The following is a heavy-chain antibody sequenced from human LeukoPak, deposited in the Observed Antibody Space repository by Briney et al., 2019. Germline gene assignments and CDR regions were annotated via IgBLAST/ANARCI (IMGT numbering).Heavy chain of an antibody. CDR2: ISSSSSTI. CDR3: ARDKVDCTNGVCYTPFDY. D-gene: IGHD2-8*01. Sequence: PGGSLRLSCAASGFTFINYAMNWVRQAPGKGLEWVSYISSSSSTIYYADSVKGRFTISRDNAKNSLYLQMNSLRDEDTAVYYCARDKVDCTNGVCYTPFDYWGQGTLVTVSS. V-gene: IGHV3-48*02. CDR1: GFTFINYA. J-gene: IGHJ4*02.